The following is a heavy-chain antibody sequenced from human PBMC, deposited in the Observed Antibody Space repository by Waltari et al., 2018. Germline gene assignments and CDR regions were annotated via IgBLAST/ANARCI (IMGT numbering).Heavy chain of an antibody. D-gene: IGHD6-19*01. Sequence: EVQLVQSGAEVKKPGATVTISCKASGYTFTDYYMHWVQQAPGKGLEWMGRVDPEDGETIYAEKFQGRVTITADTSTDTAYMELSSLRSEDTAVYYCTPGVAGTAGGIDYWGQGTLVTVSS. V-gene: IGHV1-69-2*01. CDR3: TPGVAGTAGGIDY. J-gene: IGHJ4*02. CDR2: VDPEDGET. CDR1: GYTFTDYY.